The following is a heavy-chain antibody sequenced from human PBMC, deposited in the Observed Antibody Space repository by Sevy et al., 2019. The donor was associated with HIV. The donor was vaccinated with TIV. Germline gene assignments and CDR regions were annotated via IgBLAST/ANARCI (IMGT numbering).Heavy chain of an antibody. J-gene: IGHJ6*02. Sequence: ASVKVSCKASGYTFTSYYMHWVRQAPGQGLEWMGIINPSGGSTSYAQKFQVRVTMTRDTSTSTVYMELSSLRSEDRAVYYCATVGYSSGPQGYYYYGMDVWGQGTTVTVSS. V-gene: IGHV1-46*01. CDR3: ATVGYSSGPQGYYYYGMDV. CDR1: GYTFTSYY. D-gene: IGHD6-19*01. CDR2: INPSGGST.